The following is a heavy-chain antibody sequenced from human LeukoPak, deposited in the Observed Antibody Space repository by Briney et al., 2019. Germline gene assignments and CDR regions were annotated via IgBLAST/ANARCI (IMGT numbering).Heavy chain of an antibody. CDR2: ISGSGGST. Sequence: GGSLRLSCAASGFTFSSYAMSWVRQAPGKGLEWDSAISGSGGSTYYADSVKGRFTISRDNSKNTLYLQMNSLRAEDTAVYYCAKGETYYYDSSGYFDYWGQGTLVTVSS. J-gene: IGHJ4*02. D-gene: IGHD3-22*01. CDR3: AKGETYYYDSSGYFDY. CDR1: GFTFSSYA. V-gene: IGHV3-23*01.